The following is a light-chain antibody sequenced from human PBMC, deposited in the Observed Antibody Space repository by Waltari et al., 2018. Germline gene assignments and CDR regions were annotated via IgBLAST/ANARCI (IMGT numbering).Light chain of an antibody. V-gene: IGKV1-5*01. Sequence: IQLTQSPSALSASVGHRVTITCPASQRINTWMAWYQQRPGKAPKVLIYDVSTLESGVPSRFSGSGSGTEFTLAINNLQPEDFGTYYCQQYYRYYTFGQGTKLEIK. CDR2: DVS. CDR3: QQYYRYYT. J-gene: IGKJ2*01. CDR1: QRINTW.